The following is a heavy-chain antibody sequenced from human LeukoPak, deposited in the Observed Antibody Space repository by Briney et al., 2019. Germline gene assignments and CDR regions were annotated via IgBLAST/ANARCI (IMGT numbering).Heavy chain of an antibody. CDR1: RFTFGDYS. V-gene: IGHV3-15*01. CDR2: IKAKAHGGTI. J-gene: IGHJ4*02. D-gene: IGHD1-26*01. CDR3: TTDGVGVEGATYDN. Sequence: GGSLRLSCTASRFTFGDYSMNWVRQAPGKGLEWVGRIKAKAHGGTIEYAAPVKGRFTISRDDSKNTLYLQMNSLKTEDTAVYYCTTDGVGVEGATYDNWGQGTLVSVSS.